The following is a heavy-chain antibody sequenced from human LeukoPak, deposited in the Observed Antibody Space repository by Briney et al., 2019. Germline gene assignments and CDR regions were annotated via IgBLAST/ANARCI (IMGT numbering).Heavy chain of an antibody. J-gene: IGHJ5*02. CDR2: ISSSSSYI. D-gene: IGHD2-15*01. Sequence: GGSLRLSCAASGFTFSSYSMNWVRQAPGKGLEWVSSISSSSSYIYYADSVKGRFTISRDNAKNSLYLQMNSLRAEDTAVYYCARAPSIVVVEDWFDPWGQGTLVTVSS. CDR3: ARAPSIVVVEDWFDP. CDR1: GFTFSSYS. V-gene: IGHV3-21*01.